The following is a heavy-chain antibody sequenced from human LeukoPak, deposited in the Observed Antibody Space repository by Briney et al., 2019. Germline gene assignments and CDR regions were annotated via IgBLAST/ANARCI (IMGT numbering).Heavy chain of an antibody. CDR1: GFQFTSYW. Sequence: GESLKISCKGSGFQFTSYWIGWVRQTPGKGLEWMGFIWPGDSETTYNPPFQGQVTVSADTSSSTAYLQWSSLKASDTAMYYCAIDSSGWYDAFDLWGQGTMVTVSS. J-gene: IGHJ3*01. CDR2: IWPGDSET. CDR3: AIDSSGWYDAFDL. D-gene: IGHD6-19*01. V-gene: IGHV5-51*01.